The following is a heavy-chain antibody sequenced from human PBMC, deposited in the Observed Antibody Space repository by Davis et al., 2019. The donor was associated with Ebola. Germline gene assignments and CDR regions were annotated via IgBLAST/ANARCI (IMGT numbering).Heavy chain of an antibody. CDR1: GFTFSSYA. CDR2: ISYDGSNK. J-gene: IGHJ4*02. CDR3: ARETGPIHFDY. D-gene: IGHD1-14*01. V-gene: IGHV3-30-3*01. Sequence: GESLKISCAASGFTFSSYAMHWVRQAPGKGLEWVAVISYDGSNKYYADSVKGRFTISRDNSKNTLYLQMNSLRAEDTAVYYCARETGPIHFDYWGQGTLVTVSS.